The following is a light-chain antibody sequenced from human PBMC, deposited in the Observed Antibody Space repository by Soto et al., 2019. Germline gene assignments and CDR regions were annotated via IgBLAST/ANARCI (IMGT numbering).Light chain of an antibody. V-gene: IGLV1-47*01. CDR3: AAWDASTSAHVV. J-gene: IGLJ2*01. CDR1: GANVESNH. Sequence: QSVLTQPPSASGTPGQRVTISCSGSGANVESNHVSWSQQIPGTAPKLLIYRTVQRPSGVPERFSGFKSATAASLAIRDLRDEDEADNCGAAWDASTSAHVVLGGGPKVTVL. CDR2: RTV.